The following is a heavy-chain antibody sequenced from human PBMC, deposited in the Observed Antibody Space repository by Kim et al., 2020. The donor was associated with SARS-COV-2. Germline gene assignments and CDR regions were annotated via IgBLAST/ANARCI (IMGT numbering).Heavy chain of an antibody. CDR1: GLTFSRYA. CDR3: AKDRTLSPRPGMDV. J-gene: IGHJ6*02. V-gene: IGHV3-23*01. CDR2: ISDSVGSI. Sequence: GGSLRLSCAASGLTFSRYAMSWVRQAPGKGLEWVSAISDSVGSIYYADFVKGRLTISRDNSKNTLYLQMNSLRAEDTAVYYCAKDRTLSPRPGMDVWGQGTTVTVSS.